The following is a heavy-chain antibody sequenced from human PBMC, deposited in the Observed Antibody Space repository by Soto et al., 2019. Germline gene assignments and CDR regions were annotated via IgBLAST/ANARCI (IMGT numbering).Heavy chain of an antibody. V-gene: IGHV3-33*01. CDR2: IWYDGSNK. Sequence: QVQLVESGGGVVQPGRSLRLSCAASGFTFSSYGMHWVRQAPGKGLEWVAVIWYDGSNKYYADSVKGRFTISRDNSKNTLYLQMNSLRAEDTAVYYCARDREYSGYPHYYYMDVWGKGTTVTVSS. J-gene: IGHJ6*03. CDR1: GFTFSSYG. D-gene: IGHD5-12*01. CDR3: ARDREYSGYPHYYYMDV.